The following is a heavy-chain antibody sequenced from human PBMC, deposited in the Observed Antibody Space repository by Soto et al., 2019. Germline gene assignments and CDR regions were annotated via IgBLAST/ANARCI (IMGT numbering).Heavy chain of an antibody. D-gene: IGHD2-2*01. V-gene: IGHV1-8*01. J-gene: IGHJ2*01. CDR1: GYTFTSYD. CDR3: ARGYCSSTSCVRTWYFDL. CDR2: MNPNSGNT. Sequence: QVQLVQSGAEVKKPGASVKVSCKASGYTFTSYDINWVRQATGQGLEWVGWMNPNSGNTGYAQKFQGRVTMTRNTSISTAYMELRRLRSEDTAVYFCARGYCSSTSCVRTWYFDLWGRGTLVTVSS.